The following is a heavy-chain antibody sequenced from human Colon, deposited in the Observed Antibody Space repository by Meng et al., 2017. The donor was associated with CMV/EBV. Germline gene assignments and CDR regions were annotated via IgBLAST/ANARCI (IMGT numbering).Heavy chain of an antibody. CDR1: GFTFSRYN. J-gene: IGHJ5*02. CDR3: ARDRANIAGSEGWFDP. D-gene: IGHD3-10*01. Sequence: GGSLRLSCAVSGFTFSRYNMNWVRQAPGKGLEWVSSISGSSSYIHYVDSVKGRFITSRDNARKSVHLEMNSLRVEDTAVYYCARDRANIAGSEGWFDPWGQGTLVTVSS. CDR2: ISGSSSYI. V-gene: IGHV3-21*01.